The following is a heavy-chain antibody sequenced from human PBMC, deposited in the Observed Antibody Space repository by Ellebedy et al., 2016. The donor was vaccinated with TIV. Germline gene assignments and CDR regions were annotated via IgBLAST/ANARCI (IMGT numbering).Heavy chain of an antibody. D-gene: IGHD6-13*01. Sequence: GGSLRLSCAASGFTFSNYAMSWVRQAPGKGLEWVSVISGSGGSTYYADSVKGRFTISRDTSKNTLYLQMNSLRAEDTAVYSFAKGSIASAATCLDHWGQGTLVTISS. CDR3: AKGSIASAATCLDH. CDR2: ISGSGGST. V-gene: IGHV3-23*01. CDR1: GFTFSNYA. J-gene: IGHJ4*02.